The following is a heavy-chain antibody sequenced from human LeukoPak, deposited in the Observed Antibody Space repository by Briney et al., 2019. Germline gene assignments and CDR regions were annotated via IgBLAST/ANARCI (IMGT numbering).Heavy chain of an antibody. Sequence: GGSLRLSCAASGFTFSSYSMNWVRQAPGKGLEWVSSISSSSSYIYYADLVKGRFTISRDNAKNSLYLQMNSLRAEDTAVYYCARVGNYYDSSGQESWGQGTLVTVSS. V-gene: IGHV3-21*01. CDR2: ISSSSSYI. D-gene: IGHD3-22*01. CDR3: ARVGNYYDSSGQES. J-gene: IGHJ5*02. CDR1: GFTFSSYS.